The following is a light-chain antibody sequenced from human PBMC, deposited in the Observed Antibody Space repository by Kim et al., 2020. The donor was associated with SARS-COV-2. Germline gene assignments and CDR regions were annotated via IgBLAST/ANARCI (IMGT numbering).Light chain of an antibody. CDR2: HAD. CDR3: QQYHEWPPAT. CDR1: QSLLSN. J-gene: IGKJ1*01. V-gene: IGKV3-15*01. Sequence: EIVMTQSPATLSLSPGERATLSCRASQSLLSNLAWYQNRPGQPPRLLIYHADIRPAGIPVRFSGSGSGTEFTLTINSLQSEDSAVYYCQQYHEWPPATFGQGTKVDIK.